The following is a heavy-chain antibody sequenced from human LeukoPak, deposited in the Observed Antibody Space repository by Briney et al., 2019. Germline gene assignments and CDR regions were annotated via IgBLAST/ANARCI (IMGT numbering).Heavy chain of an antibody. V-gene: IGHV3-53*01. CDR1: GFTVSSNY. CDR2: IYSGGST. D-gene: IGHD2-15*01. CDR3: ATVSRRHPGSYYYGMDV. J-gene: IGHJ6*02. Sequence: GGSLRLSCAASGFTVSSNYMSWVRQAPGKGLEWVSVIYSGGSTYYADSVKGRFTISRDNSKNTLYLQMNSLRAEDTAVYYCATVSRRHPGSYYYGMDVWGQGTTVTVSS.